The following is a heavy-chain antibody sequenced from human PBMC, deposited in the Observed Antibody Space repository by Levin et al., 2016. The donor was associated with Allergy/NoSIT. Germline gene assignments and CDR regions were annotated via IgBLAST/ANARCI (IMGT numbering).Heavy chain of an antibody. D-gene: IGHD3-22*01. CDR3: ARGGYYDSTFSDY. Sequence: VRQAPGKGLEWVAVIWYDGSNKYYADSVKGRFTISRDNSKNTLYLQMNSLRAEDTAVYYCARGGYYDSTFSDYWGQGTLVTVSS. J-gene: IGHJ4*02. CDR2: IWYDGSNK. V-gene: IGHV3-33*01.